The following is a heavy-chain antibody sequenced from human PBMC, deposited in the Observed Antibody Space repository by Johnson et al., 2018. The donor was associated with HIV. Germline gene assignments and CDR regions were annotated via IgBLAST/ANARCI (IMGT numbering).Heavy chain of an antibody. CDR3: ARAQLLADDI. J-gene: IGHJ3*02. CDR2: ISGDGSSS. V-gene: IGHV3-74*02. Sequence: VQLVESGGGLVKPGGSLRLSCAASGLTFTNAWMNWVRQAPGKGLMWVSRISGDGSSSSYADSVKGRFTISRDNAKNTLYLQLNSLRVEDTAIYYCARAQLLADDIWGHGTMVTVSS. CDR1: GLTFTNAW. D-gene: IGHD6-6*01.